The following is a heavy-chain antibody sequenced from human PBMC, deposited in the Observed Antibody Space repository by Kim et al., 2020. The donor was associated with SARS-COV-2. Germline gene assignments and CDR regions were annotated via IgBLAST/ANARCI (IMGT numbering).Heavy chain of an antibody. V-gene: IGHV3-9*01. D-gene: IGHD6-6*01. CDR3: AKVGSSSSGRYYYYGMDV. CDR1: GFTFGDYT. J-gene: IGHJ6*02. CDR2: ISWNSGSI. Sequence: GGSLRLSCAASGFTFGDYTMHWVRQAPGKGLEWVSGISWNSGSIGYADSVKGRFTISRDNAKNSLYLQMNSLRAEDTALYYCAKVGSSSSGRYYYYGMDVWGQGTTVTVSS.